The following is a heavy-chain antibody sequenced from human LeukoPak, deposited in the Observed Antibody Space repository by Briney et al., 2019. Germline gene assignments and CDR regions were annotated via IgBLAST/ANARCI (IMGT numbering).Heavy chain of an antibody. J-gene: IGHJ4*02. V-gene: IGHV3-30*03. CDR1: GFTFSSYG. CDR3: AIGARQGYCSGGSCYAGLDY. Sequence: GGSLRLSCAASGFTFSSYGMHWVRQAPGKGLEWVAVISYDGRNKYYADSVKGRFTISRDNSKNTLYLQMNSLRAEDTAVYYCAIGARQGYCSGGSCYAGLDYWGQGTLVTVSS. CDR2: ISYDGRNK. D-gene: IGHD2-15*01.